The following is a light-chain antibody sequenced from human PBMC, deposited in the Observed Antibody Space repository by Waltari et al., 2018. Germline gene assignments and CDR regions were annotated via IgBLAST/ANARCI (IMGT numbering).Light chain of an antibody. CDR2: DAS. CDR1: QTVNSY. J-gene: IGKJ4*01. V-gene: IGKV3-11*01. CDR3: QQRAIWPLT. Sequence: EIVLTQSPATLSLSPGERATLSCRARQTVNSYLAWYQQKPGQSPRLLIYDASNRATGIPARFSASGSGTDFTLTISSLETEDFAVYYCQQRAIWPLTFGGGTRVEIK.